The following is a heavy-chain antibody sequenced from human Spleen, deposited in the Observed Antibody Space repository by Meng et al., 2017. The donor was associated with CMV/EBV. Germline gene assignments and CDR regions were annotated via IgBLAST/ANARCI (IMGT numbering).Heavy chain of an antibody. J-gene: IGHJ4*02. D-gene: IGHD1-1*01. Sequence: SCKASGFTFSSYAMHWVRQAPGKGLEWAAVISYDGSNKYYADSVKGRFTISRDNSKNTLYLQMNSLRAEDTAVYYCARGLLGTFDYWGQGTLVTVSS. CDR1: GFTFSSYA. V-gene: IGHV3-30-3*01. CDR2: ISYDGSNK. CDR3: ARGLLGTFDY.